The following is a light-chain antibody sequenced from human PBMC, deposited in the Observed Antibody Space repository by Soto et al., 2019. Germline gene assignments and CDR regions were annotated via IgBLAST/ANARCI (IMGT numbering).Light chain of an antibody. V-gene: IGLV2-14*01. Sequence: QSALTQPASVSGSPGQSMTISCTGTRSDVGGYNFVSWYQQFPGKAPKLMIYEVRNRPSGISNRFSGSKSGNTASLTISGLQAEDEADYYCSSYTSSATLEVFGTGTKVTVL. CDR2: EVR. J-gene: IGLJ1*01. CDR1: RSDVGGYNF. CDR3: SSYTSSATLEV.